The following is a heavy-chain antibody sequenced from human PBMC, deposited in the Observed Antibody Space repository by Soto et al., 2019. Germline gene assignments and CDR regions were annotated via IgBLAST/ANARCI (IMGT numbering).Heavy chain of an antibody. CDR2: IYYSGST. D-gene: IGHD3-22*01. CDR1: GGSISSGGYY. Sequence: QVQLQESGPGLVKPSQTLSLTCTVSGGSISSGGYYWSWIRQHPGKGLEWIGYIYYSGSTYYNPSLTRRVTIAGXTXKXXFSLKLSSVTAADTAVYYCARGRGTISGYYPFFDYWGQGTLVTVSS. CDR3: ARGRGTISGYYPFFDY. J-gene: IGHJ4*02. V-gene: IGHV4-31*03.